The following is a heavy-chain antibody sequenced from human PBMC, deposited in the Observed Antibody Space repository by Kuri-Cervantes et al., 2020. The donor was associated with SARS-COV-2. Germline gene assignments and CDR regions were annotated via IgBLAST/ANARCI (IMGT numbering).Heavy chain of an antibody. D-gene: IGHD3-16*01. V-gene: IGHV3-21*01. CDR1: GFTFSSYS. CDR3: ASLLSGGGAHLYFFYMDA. Sequence: GESLKISCAASGFTFSSYSMTWVRQAPGKGLEWVSSISSSSSQRYYVDSVKDRFTISRDNAKNSLYLQMNSLRAEDTAVYYCASLLSGGGAHLYFFYMDAWGKGTSVTVSS. CDR2: ISSSSSQR. J-gene: IGHJ6*03.